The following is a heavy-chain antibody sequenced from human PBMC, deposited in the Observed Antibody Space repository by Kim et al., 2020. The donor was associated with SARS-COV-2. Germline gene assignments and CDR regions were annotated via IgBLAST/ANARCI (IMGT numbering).Heavy chain of an antibody. Sequence: NPSLKGRVTISEDTSKNQVSLNLSFGTAADTAVYYCARGGSLGPVTTFDHWGQGALVTVSS. D-gene: IGHD4-17*01. V-gene: IGHV4-39*07. J-gene: IGHJ4*02. CDR3: ARGGSLGPVTTFDH.